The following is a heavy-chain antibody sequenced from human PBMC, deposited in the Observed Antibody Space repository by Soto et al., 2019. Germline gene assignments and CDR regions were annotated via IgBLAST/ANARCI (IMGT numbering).Heavy chain of an antibody. J-gene: IGHJ6*02. Sequence: SETLSLTCAVSGGSISSGGYSWSWTRQPPGKGLEWIGYIYHSGSTYYNPSLKSRVTISVDRSKNQFSLKLSSVTAADTAVYYCARDSGSFGSGYSMDVWGQGTTVTVSS. V-gene: IGHV4-30-2*01. CDR2: IYHSGST. CDR1: GGSISSGGYS. CDR3: ARDSGSFGSGYSMDV. D-gene: IGHD3-22*01.